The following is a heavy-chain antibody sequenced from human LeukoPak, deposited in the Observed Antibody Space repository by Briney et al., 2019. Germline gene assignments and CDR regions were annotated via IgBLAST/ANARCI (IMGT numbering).Heavy chain of an antibody. Sequence: SGTLSLTCGVSGGSITRTNYWTWVRQPPGKGLKWIGEVNLQGRTNYNPSLMGRVAISVDMSENHISLQLTSVTAADTAVYYCAREGGPYRPLDYSGQGTLVTVSS. J-gene: IGHJ4*02. CDR1: GGSITRTNY. CDR3: AREGGPYRPLDY. V-gene: IGHV4-4*02. CDR2: VNLQGRT.